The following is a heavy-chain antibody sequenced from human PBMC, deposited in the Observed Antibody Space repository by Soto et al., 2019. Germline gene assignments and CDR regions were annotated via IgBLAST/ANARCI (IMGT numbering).Heavy chain of an antibody. D-gene: IGHD2-2*01. Sequence: QVQLVQSGAEVKKPGASVKVSCKASGYTFTIYGISWVRQAPGQGLEWMGWISAYNGNTNYAQKLQGRVTMTTDTSTSTAYMELRSLRSDDTAVYYCARDSPPPYCISTSCYAPDRDYYYGMDVW. V-gene: IGHV1-18*01. J-gene: IGHJ6*01. CDR2: ISAYNGNT. CDR1: GYTFTIYG. CDR3: ARDSPPPYCISTSCYAPDRDYYYGMDV.